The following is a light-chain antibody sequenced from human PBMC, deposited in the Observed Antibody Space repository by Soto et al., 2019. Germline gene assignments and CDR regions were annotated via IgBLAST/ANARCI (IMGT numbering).Light chain of an antibody. CDR2: GAS. Sequence: EIVMTQSPATLSVSPGERATLSCRASQSVSSNLAWYQQKPGQAPRLLIYGASTRATGIPARFSGSGSGTEFTLTICSLQSEDFAVYYWQQYNSWPPWTFGQGTNVDIK. V-gene: IGKV3-15*01. CDR1: QSVSSN. CDR3: QQYNSWPPWT. J-gene: IGKJ1*01.